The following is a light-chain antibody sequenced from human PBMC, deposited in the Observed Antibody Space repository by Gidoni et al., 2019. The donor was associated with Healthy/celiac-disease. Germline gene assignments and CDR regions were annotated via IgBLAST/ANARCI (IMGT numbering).Light chain of an antibody. Sequence: EIALTQSPATLSLSPGERATLSCRASQSVSSYLAGYQQKPGQAPRLLIYDASNRATGIPARFSGSGSGTDFTLTISSLEPEDFAVYYCQQRSNWPPITFGQGTRLEIK. CDR1: QSVSSY. CDR3: QQRSNWPPIT. CDR2: DAS. J-gene: IGKJ5*01. V-gene: IGKV3-11*01.